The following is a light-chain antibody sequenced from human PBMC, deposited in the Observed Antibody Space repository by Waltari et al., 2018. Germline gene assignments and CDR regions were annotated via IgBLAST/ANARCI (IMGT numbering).Light chain of an antibody. CDR3: VLYMGGGIL. Sequence: QTVVTQEPSFSVSPGGTVPLTCGFRSGSVSPTYHPSWYQQTPGQAPRPLIYSTNTRSSGVPDRISGSILGNKAALTITGAQADDESDYYCVLYMGGGILFGGGTKLTVL. CDR1: SGSVSPTYH. V-gene: IGLV8-61*01. J-gene: IGLJ3*02. CDR2: STN.